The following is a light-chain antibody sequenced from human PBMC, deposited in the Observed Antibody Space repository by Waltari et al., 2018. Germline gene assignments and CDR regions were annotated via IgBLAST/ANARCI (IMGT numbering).Light chain of an antibody. V-gene: IGLV1-47*02. Sequence: QSVLTQPPSASGTPGQRITLSCSGGSSNIGSNYVFWYQQLPGTAPKLLSDANSRRPSGAPDRFSGSKSGTAASRAISGLRPEDEAEYYWAAWDGGLSNWLFGGGTRLTVL. CDR3: AAWDGGLSNWL. CDR2: ANS. J-gene: IGLJ3*02. CDR1: SSNIGSNY.